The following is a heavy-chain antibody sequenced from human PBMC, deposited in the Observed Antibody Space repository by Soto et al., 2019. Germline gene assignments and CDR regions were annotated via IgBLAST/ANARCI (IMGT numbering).Heavy chain of an antibody. J-gene: IGHJ4*02. D-gene: IGHD3-22*01. CDR3: ARAHRGYHFDY. V-gene: IGHV1-46*01. CDR2: IDPSGGST. CDR1: GYTFTSYY. Sequence: ASVKVSCKASGYTFTSYYMHWVRQAPGQGLEWMGIIDPSGGSTSYAQKFQGRVTMTRDTSTSTVYMELSSLRSEDTAVYYCARAHRGYHFDYWGQGTLVTVSS.